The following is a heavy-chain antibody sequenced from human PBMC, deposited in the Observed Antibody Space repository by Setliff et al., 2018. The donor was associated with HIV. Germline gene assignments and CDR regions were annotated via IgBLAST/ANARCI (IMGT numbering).Heavy chain of an antibody. CDR2: IGTLSDT. V-gene: IGHV3-13*01. Sequence: GGSLRLSCAASGFTFRSFDMHWVRQAPGKGLEWVSCIGTLSDTYYPNSVKGRFSISRDNAKNSLYLQMNGLRAGDTAVYFCERAGRRHYYGSGSYAVFDYWGQGIVVTVSS. J-gene: IGHJ4*02. CDR3: ERAGRRHYYGSGSYAVFDY. CDR1: GFTFRSFD. D-gene: IGHD3-10*01.